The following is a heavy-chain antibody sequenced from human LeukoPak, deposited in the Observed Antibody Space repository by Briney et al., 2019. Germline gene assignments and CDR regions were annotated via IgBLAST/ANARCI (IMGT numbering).Heavy chain of an antibody. V-gene: IGHV3-23*01. Sequence: GGSLRLSCAASGFTFSSYAMSWVRQAPGKGLEWVSAISGSGGSTYYADSVKGRFTISRDNSKNTLYLQMNSLRAEDTAVYYCAKIFGGDYDILTGYPYYYYGMDVWGQGTTVTVSS. J-gene: IGHJ6*02. CDR3: AKIFGGDYDILTGYPYYYYGMDV. CDR2: ISGSGGST. D-gene: IGHD3-9*01. CDR1: GFTFSSYA.